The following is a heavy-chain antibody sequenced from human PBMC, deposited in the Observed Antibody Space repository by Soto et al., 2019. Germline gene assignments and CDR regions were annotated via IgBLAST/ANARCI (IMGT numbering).Heavy chain of an antibody. CDR1: GGSISNSDYY. J-gene: IGHJ6*02. V-gene: IGHV4-39*01. CDR3: AGQREYFGMDV. CDR2: IYYTGST. Sequence: SETLSLTCTVSGGSISNSDYYWSWIRQPPGKGLEWIGSIYYTGSTYYNPSLKSRVTISVDTSKNQFSLKLSSVTAADTAVYYCAGQREYFGMDVWGQGTKVTVSS.